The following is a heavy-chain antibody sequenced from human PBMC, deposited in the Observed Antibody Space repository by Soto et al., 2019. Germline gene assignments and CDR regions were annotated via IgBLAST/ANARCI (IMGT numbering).Heavy chain of an antibody. D-gene: IGHD2-15*01. CDR3: ASSPGSLAGDY. Sequence: QVQLRESGPGLVKPSGTLSLTCAVSSDSISSSTWWSWVRQPPGRGLEWIGEIFHSGSTNYNPSLKSRVTSSLGKSKNQFSLNLTSVTAADTAVYHCASSPGSLAGDYWGQGILVSVTS. CDR1: SDSISSSTW. CDR2: IFHSGST. V-gene: IGHV4-4*02. J-gene: IGHJ4*02.